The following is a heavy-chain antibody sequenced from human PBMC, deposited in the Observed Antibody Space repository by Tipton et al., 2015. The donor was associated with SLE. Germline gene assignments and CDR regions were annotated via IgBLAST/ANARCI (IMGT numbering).Heavy chain of an antibody. CDR3: ATLAFGGHLFDY. CDR1: GYSISSGYY. D-gene: IGHD3-16*01. CDR2: IYHSGST. J-gene: IGHJ4*02. V-gene: IGHV4-38-2*02. Sequence: LRLSCTVSGYSISSGYYWGWIRQPPGKGLEWIGSIYHSGSTYYNPSLKSRVTISVDTSKNQFSLKLTSVTAADTAVYYCATLAFGGHLFDYWGQGTLVTVSS.